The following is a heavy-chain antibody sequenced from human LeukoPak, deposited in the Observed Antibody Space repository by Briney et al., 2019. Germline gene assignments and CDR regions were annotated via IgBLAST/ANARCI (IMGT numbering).Heavy chain of an antibody. D-gene: IGHD3-3*01. Sequence: SETLSLTCTVSGGSISGYFWTWIRQPPGKGLEWIGYMYHSGGTDYNPSLKSRVTISVDMSKNQFSLRLSAVTAADTAVYYCAKLNNYDLMIDYWGQGTLVTVSS. CDR3: AKLNNYDLMIDY. CDR1: GGSISGYF. CDR2: MYHSGGT. J-gene: IGHJ4*02. V-gene: IGHV4-59*01.